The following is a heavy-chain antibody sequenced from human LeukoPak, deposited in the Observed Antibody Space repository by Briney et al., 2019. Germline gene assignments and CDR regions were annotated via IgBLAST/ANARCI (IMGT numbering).Heavy chain of an antibody. Sequence: GGSLRLSCAASGFTFSTNAMTWVRQAPGKGLEWVSAISGSGDGRYEDSVKGRFTISRDNSKNTLFLQMKSLRAEDTAVYYCARVPFGSGSYSTLDYWGQGTLVTVSS. CDR1: GFTFSTNA. CDR3: ARVPFGSGSYSTLDY. D-gene: IGHD3-10*01. CDR2: ISGSGDGR. J-gene: IGHJ4*02. V-gene: IGHV3-23*01.